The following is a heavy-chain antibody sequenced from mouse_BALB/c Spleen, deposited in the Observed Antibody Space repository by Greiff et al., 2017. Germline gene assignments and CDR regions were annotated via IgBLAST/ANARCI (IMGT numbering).Heavy chain of an antibody. CDR1: GFSLTGYG. CDR2: IWGDGNT. V-gene: IGHV2-6-7*01. D-gene: IGHD1-1*01. Sequence: QVQLQQSGPGLVAPSQSLSITCTVSGFSLTGYGVNWVRQPPGKGLEWLGMIWGDGNTDYNSALKSRLSISKDNSKSQVFLKMNSLQANDTAIYYCARNYPGFAYWGQGTLVTVSA. J-gene: IGHJ3*01. CDR3: ARNYPGFAY.